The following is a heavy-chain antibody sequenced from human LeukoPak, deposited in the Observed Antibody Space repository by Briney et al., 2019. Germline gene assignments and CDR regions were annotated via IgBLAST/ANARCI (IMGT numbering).Heavy chain of an antibody. D-gene: IGHD5-24*01. Sequence: GGSLRLSCAASGFTFSSYWMHWVRQAPGKGLEWVAVIWYDGSNKYYADSVKGRFTISRDNSKNTLYLQMNSLRAEDTAVYYCAREVEMATIVDWGQGTLVTVSS. CDR3: AREVEMATIVD. CDR1: GFTFSSYW. CDR2: IWYDGSNK. V-gene: IGHV3-33*08. J-gene: IGHJ4*02.